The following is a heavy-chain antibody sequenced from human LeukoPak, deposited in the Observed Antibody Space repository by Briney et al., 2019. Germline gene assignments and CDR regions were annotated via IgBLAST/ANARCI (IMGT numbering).Heavy chain of an antibody. CDR1: GFTFNNYL. CDR3: AKECDYSPGHKFDL. J-gene: IGHJ4*02. Sequence: GGSLRLSCAASGFTFNNYLMGWVRQAPGKGLEWVSVLFTGGGRTLYADPVKGRFPISGDTSRTTLYLQMNGLRAEDTAVYYCAKECDYSPGHKFDLWGQGTLVTVSS. V-gene: IGHV3-23*01. CDR2: LFTGGGRT. D-gene: IGHD3-10*01.